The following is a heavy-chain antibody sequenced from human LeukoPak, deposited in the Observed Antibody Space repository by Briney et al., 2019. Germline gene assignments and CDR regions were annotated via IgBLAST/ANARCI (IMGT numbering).Heavy chain of an antibody. CDR1: GFTLSDYY. Sequence: GGSLSLSRAPPGFTLSDYYMSWLRHAPGERLEWVSYIRSSCSTIYYADSAKGRFTISMDIAKNSLYLQMNSRRAEDTAVYYCARAGTVTHLGADYWGQGTLVTVSS. CDR3: ARAGTVTHLGADY. J-gene: IGHJ4*02. CDR2: IRSSCSTI. V-gene: IGHV3-11*01. D-gene: IGHD4-17*01.